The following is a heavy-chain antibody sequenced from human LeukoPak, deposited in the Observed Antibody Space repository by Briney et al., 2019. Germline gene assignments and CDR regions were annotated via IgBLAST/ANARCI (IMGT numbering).Heavy chain of an antibody. CDR3: TRDRSRAEDD. V-gene: IGHV3-7*01. CDR1: GFTFSGHW. CDR2: INQGGSDK. D-gene: IGHD1-14*01. Sequence: GGSLSLSCAASGFTFSGHWMSWVRQPPGKGLEWVANINQGGSDKYYVDSVKGRFTISRDNANNLLYLQMNSLRGEDTAVYYCTRDRSRAEDDWGQGTLVTVSS. J-gene: IGHJ4*02.